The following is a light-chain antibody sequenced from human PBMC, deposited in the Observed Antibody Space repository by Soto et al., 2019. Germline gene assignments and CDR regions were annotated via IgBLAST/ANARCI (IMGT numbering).Light chain of an antibody. J-gene: IGLJ1*01. CDR3: SSHTCGSTRV. CDR1: SSDVGGYDY. CDR2: EVT. Sequence: QSVLTQPASVSGSPGQSIAISCTGTSSDVGGYDYVSWYQQQPDKAPKLMIYEVTQRPSGVSNRFSGSKSGNTASLTISGLQAEDEADYYCSSHTCGSTRVFGTGTKVTVL. V-gene: IGLV2-14*01.